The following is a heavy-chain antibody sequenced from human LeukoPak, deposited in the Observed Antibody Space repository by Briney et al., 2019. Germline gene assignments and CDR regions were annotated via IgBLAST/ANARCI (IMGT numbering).Heavy chain of an antibody. CDR3: ARIPPAYYDILTGIYYYYGMDV. J-gene: IGHJ6*02. CDR1: GFTFSSYG. Sequence: PGGSLRLSCAASGFTFSSYGMNWVRQAPGKGLEWVSSISSSSSYIYYADSVKGRFTISRDNAKNSLYLQMNSLRAEDTAVYYCARIPPAYYDILTGIYYYYGMDVWGQGTTVTVSS. D-gene: IGHD3-9*01. CDR2: ISSSSSYI. V-gene: IGHV3-21*01.